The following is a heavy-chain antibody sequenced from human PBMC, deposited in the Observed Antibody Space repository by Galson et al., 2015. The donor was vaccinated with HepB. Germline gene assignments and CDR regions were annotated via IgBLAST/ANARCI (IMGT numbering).Heavy chain of an antibody. Sequence: SLRLSCAASGFTVSSYGMHWVRQAPGKGLEWVAVIWYDGSNKYYADSVKGRFTISRDNSKNTLYLQMNSLRAEDTAVYYCARTLWFGEPSLDYWGQGTLVTVSS. CDR2: IWYDGSNK. D-gene: IGHD3-10*01. CDR1: GFTVSSYG. CDR3: ARTLWFGEPSLDY. J-gene: IGHJ4*02. V-gene: IGHV3-33*08.